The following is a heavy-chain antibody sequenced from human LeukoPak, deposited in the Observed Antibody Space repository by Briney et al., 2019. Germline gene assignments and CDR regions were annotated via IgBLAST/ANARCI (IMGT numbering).Heavy chain of an antibody. J-gene: IGHJ4*02. CDR1: GDSFSNYA. D-gene: IGHD6-13*01. CDR3: ARGGAYSSSWFDFDF. Sequence: GASVTVSCKASGDSFSNYAMNWVRQAPGQGLEWMGWINTNTGNPAYAQGFTGRFVFSLDTSVSTAYLQISSLKAEDTAVYYCARGGAYSSSWFDFDFWGQGTLVTVSS. V-gene: IGHV7-4-1*02. CDR2: INTNTGNP.